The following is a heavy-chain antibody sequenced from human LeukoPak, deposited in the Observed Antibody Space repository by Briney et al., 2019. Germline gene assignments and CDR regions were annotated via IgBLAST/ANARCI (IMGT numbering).Heavy chain of an antibody. Sequence: GGSLRLSCAASGFTVSSNYMSWVRQAPGKGLEWVSVIYSGGSTYYADFVKGRFTISRDNSKNTLYPQMNSLRAEDTAVYYCARGDVGYCDSSGYYYSPFDYWGQGTLVTVSS. V-gene: IGHV3-53*01. CDR3: ARGDVGYCDSSGYYYSPFDY. CDR1: GFTVSSNY. CDR2: IYSGGST. D-gene: IGHD3-22*01. J-gene: IGHJ4*02.